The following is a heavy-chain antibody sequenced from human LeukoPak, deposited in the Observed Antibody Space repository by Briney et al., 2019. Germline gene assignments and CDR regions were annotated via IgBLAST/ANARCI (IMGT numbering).Heavy chain of an antibody. J-gene: IGHJ6*03. D-gene: IGHD1-26*01. V-gene: IGHV3-23*01. CDR1: GFTLSSYA. Sequence: GGSLRLSCAASGFTLSSYAMSWVRQAPGKGLEWVSAISDSGNTYHADSVKGRFTISRDSSKNTLFLQMNSLRAEDTAVYYCAKSGVGYYYYYMDVWGKGTTVTVSS. CDR2: ISDSGNT. CDR3: AKSGVGYYYYYMDV.